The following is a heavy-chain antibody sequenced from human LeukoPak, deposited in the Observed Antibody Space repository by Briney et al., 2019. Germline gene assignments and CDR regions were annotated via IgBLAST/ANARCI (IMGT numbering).Heavy chain of an antibody. D-gene: IGHD5-18*01. CDR3: ARRYTYGTDY. Sequence: GGSLRLSCVASGFTFSSYSMNWVRQAPGKGLEWVSYISITSDTIYYAESVKGRFTISRDNSKNTLYLQMNSLRAEDTAVYYCARRYTYGTDYWGQGTLVTVSS. CDR2: ISITSDTI. J-gene: IGHJ4*02. V-gene: IGHV3-48*01. CDR1: GFTFSSYS.